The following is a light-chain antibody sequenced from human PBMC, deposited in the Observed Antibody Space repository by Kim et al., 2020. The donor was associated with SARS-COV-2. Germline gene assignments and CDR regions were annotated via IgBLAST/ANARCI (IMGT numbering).Light chain of an antibody. Sequence: GFAGERATLYCRASQSVRSNLAWYHQKPGQPPRLLIYGASTRATDIPARFSGSGSGTEFTLTINSLQYEDFAVYYCQQYYDGPRTFGQGTKVDIK. CDR2: GAS. J-gene: IGKJ1*01. CDR1: QSVRSN. CDR3: QQYYDGPRT. V-gene: IGKV3-15*01.